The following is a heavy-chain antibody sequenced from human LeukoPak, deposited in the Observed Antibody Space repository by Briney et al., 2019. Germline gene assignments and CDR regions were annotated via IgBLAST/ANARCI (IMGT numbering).Heavy chain of an antibody. D-gene: IGHD2-2*01. J-gene: IGHJ3*01. CDR2: MNPNSGDT. Sequence: ASMKVSCKTSGYTFTAHYIHWIRPAPGQGREWMGWMNPNSGDTNYAQKFQGRVTLTRDKTARTAYMELTTLKSDDTAVYHCARVRVGYCSSTSCYSAGFDFWGQGTMVTVSS. V-gene: IGHV1-2*02. CDR3: ARVRVGYCSSTSCYSAGFDF. CDR1: GYTFTAHY.